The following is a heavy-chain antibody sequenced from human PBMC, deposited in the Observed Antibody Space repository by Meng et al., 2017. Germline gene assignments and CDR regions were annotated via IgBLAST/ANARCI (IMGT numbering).Heavy chain of an antibody. J-gene: IGHJ3*02. V-gene: IGHV1-2*06. CDR2: INPNSGGT. CDR3: ASFKAGSSRAFDI. CDR1: GYTFTGYY. Sequence: KVSCKASGYTFTGYYMHWVRQAPGQGLEWMGRINPNSGGTNYAQKFQGRVTMTRDTSISTAYMELSRLRSDDTAVYYCASFKAGSSRAFDIWGQGTMVTVSS. D-gene: IGHD6-6*01.